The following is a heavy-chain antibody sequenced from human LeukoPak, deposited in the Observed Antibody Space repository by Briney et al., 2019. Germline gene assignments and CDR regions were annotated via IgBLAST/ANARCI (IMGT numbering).Heavy chain of an antibody. CDR2: IYYSGST. D-gene: IGHD3-22*01. Sequence: SQTLSLTCTVSGGSISSGGYYWRWIRQHPGKGLEWIGYIYYSGSTYYNPSLKSRVTISVDTSKNQFSLKLSSVTAADTAVYYCARVKVYDSSGYYYVDYWGQGTLVTVSS. CDR3: ARVKVYDSSGYYYVDY. CDR1: GGSISSGGYY. J-gene: IGHJ4*02. V-gene: IGHV4-31*03.